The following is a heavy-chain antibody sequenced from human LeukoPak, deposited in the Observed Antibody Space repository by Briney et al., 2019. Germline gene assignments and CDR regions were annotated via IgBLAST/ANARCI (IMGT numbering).Heavy chain of an antibody. CDR2: INHSGST. CDR3: ARGHSPVTTKVSYFQH. CDR1: GGSFSGYY. V-gene: IGHV4-34*01. J-gene: IGHJ1*01. D-gene: IGHD4-17*01. Sequence: PSETLSLTCAVSGGSFSGYYWSWIRQPPGKGLEWIGGINHSGSTNYNPSLKSRVTILVDTSKTQFSLKLSSVTAADTAVYYCARGHSPVTTKVSYFQHWGQGTLVTFSS.